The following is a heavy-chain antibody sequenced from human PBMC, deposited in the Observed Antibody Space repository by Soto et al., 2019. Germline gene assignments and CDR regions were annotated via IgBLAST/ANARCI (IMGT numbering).Heavy chain of an antibody. V-gene: IGHV1-18*01. CDR1: GYTFTSYG. CDR3: ARDLLLGPSSVLLFFVVPGRVNAFHF. Sequence: ASVKVYCKASGYTFTSYGISWVRQAPGQGLEWMGWISAYNGNTNYAQKLQGRVTMTTDTSTSTAYMELRSLRSDDTAVYYCARDLLLGPSSVLLFFVVPGRVNAFHFSGQGTLGNVS. J-gene: IGHJ3*01. D-gene: IGHD3-3*01. CDR2: ISAYNGNT.